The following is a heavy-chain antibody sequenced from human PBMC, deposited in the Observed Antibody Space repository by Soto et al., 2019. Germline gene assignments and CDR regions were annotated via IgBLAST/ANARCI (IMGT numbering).Heavy chain of an antibody. CDR2: ISWNSGSI. V-gene: IGHV3-9*01. J-gene: IGHJ3*01. CDR1: GFTFDDYA. D-gene: IGHD1-1*01. CDR3: AKVRNNPYNPGGAFVF. Sequence: EVQLVESGGGLVQPGRSLRLSCAASGFTFDDYAMHWVRQAPGKGLEWVSGISWNSGSIGYADSVKGRFTISRDNAKNPLWLQMNSPRAGGTALYYCAKVRNNPYNPGGAFVFWGQGTMVPVCS.